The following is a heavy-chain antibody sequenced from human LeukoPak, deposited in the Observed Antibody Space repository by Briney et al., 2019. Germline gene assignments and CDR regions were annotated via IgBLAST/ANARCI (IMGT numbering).Heavy chain of an antibody. CDR2: ISSSSSYI. CDR3: ARDRGYYDSSGYPEEY. V-gene: IGHV3-21*01. J-gene: IGHJ4*02. CDR1: GFTFSSYS. Sequence: GGSLRLSCAASGFTFSSYSMNWVRQAPGKGLEWVSSISSSSSYIYYADSVKGRFTISRDNAKNSLYLQMNSLRAEDTAVYYCARDRGYYDSSGYPEEYWGQGTLATVSS. D-gene: IGHD3-22*01.